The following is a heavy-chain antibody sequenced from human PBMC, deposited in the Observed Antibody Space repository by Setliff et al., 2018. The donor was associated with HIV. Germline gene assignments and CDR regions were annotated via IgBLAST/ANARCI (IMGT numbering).Heavy chain of an antibody. V-gene: IGHV3-48*01. J-gene: IGHJ6*02. Sequence: GGSLRLSCAASGFTFSTYSMNWVRQAPGKGLEWISYINREETTEWYADSVKGRFIISRDNAKNSLYLQMNSLRAEDTAVYYCARDVDYSRADNYYGMDVWGQGTTVTVSS. D-gene: IGHD4-4*01. CDR2: INREETTE. CDR1: GFTFSTYS. CDR3: ARDVDYSRADNYYGMDV.